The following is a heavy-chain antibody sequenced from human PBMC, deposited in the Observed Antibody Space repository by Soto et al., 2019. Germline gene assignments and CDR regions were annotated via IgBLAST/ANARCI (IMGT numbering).Heavy chain of an antibody. CDR2: IVPSLDTT. J-gene: IGHJ6*02. Sequence: QVHLVQSGTEVKKPGSSVKVSCKASGGTFSSSGFSWVRQAPGQGLEWMGMIVPSLDTTNYAQKFQARVTITAVEVTSTAYMELRSLRSEDTAVYYCARWPQPRYTADPYAVDVWGQGTRVIVSS. CDR1: GGTFSSSG. V-gene: IGHV1-69*11. CDR3: ARWPQPRYTADPYAVDV. D-gene: IGHD3-16*02.